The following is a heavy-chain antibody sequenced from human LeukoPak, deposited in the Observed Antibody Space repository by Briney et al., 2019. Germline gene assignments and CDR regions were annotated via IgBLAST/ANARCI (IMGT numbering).Heavy chain of an antibody. CDR1: GGTFSSYA. CDR2: IIPIFGTA. CDR3: ASSSRSYYVLDY. J-gene: IGHJ4*02. D-gene: IGHD1-26*01. Sequence: GASVKVSCKASGGTFSSYAISWVRQAPGQGLEWMGGIIPIFGTANYAQKFQGRVTITTDESTSTAYMELSSLRSEDTAVYYCASSSRSYYVLDYWGQGTLVTVSS. V-gene: IGHV1-69*05.